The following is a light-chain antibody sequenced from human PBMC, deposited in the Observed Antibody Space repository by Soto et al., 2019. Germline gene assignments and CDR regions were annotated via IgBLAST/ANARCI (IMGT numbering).Light chain of an antibody. V-gene: IGKV1-27*01. CDR1: LTISNY. CDR2: AAS. Sequence: DIQMTQSPSSLSASVGDRVTITCRASLTISNYLAWYQQKPGKIPNLLIYAASTLQAGVPSQFSSSSSGTNFTPTIISLQPEDVSAYYCQKYNSGPRTFGRGTKVEIK. CDR3: QKYNSGPRT. J-gene: IGKJ4*01.